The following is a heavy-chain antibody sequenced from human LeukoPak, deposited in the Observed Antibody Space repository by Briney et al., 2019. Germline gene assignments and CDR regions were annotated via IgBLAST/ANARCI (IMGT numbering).Heavy chain of an antibody. V-gene: IGHV3-7*04. CDR3: ARGIEEWLYLYY. CDR2: MNRDGSEK. CDR1: GFTFAPYW. J-gene: IGHJ4*02. Sequence: GGSLRLSCAASGFTFAPYWVTWVRQAPGKGLEYVATMNRDGSEKYYVDSVKGRFTISRDNSKNSLYLQMDSLRAEDTDVYYCARGIEEWLYLYYWGQGALVTVAS. D-gene: IGHD3-3*01.